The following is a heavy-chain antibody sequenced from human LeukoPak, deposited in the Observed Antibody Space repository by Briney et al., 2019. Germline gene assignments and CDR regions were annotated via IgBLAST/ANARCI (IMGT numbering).Heavy chain of an antibody. CDR3: ARGHITGSGWLSLHETYYMDV. CDR1: GGTFSSYA. V-gene: IGHV1-69*13. D-gene: IGHD6-19*01. CDR2: IIPIFGTA. Sequence: SVKVSCKASGGTFSSYAISWVRQAPGQGLEWMGGIIPIFGTANYAQKFQGRVTITADESTSTAYMELSSLRSEDTAVYYCARGHITGSGWLSLHETYYMDVWGKGTTVTISS. J-gene: IGHJ6*03.